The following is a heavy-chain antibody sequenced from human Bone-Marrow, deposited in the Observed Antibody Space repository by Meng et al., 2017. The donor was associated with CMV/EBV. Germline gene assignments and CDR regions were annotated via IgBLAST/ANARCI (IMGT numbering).Heavy chain of an antibody. Sequence: SGFPFSRYWMPWVRQAPGKGLVWVSRINSDGSSTSYADSVKGRFTISRDNAKDTLYLQMNSLRAEDTAVYYCARDRVGATPVPWFDPWGQGTLVTVSS. J-gene: IGHJ5*02. V-gene: IGHV3-74*01. CDR2: INSDGSST. D-gene: IGHD1-26*01. CDR3: ARDRVGATPVPWFDP. CDR1: GFPFSRYW.